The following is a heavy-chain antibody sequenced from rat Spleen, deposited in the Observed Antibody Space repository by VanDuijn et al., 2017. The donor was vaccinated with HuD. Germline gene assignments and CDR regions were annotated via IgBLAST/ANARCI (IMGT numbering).Heavy chain of an antibody. CDR1: GFTFNSYW. Sequence: EVQLVESGGGLVQPGRSLKLSCVASGFTFNSYWMTWIRQGPGKGLEWVATITHADDNTYYPDSVKGRFTISRDNAKSILYLQMDSLRSEDTATYYCARQGYLRDWYFDFWGPGTMVTVSS. J-gene: IGHJ1*01. CDR3: ARQGYLRDWYFDF. V-gene: IGHV5-31*01. CDR2: ITHADDNT. D-gene: IGHD2-7*01.